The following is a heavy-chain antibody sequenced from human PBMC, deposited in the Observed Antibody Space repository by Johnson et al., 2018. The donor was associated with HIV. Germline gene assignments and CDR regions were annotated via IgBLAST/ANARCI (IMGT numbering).Heavy chain of an antibody. CDR2: IKSKTDGGTT. J-gene: IGHJ3*02. V-gene: IGHV3-15*01. Sequence: VQLVESGGGLVKPGGSLRLSCAASGFTFNNAWMSWVRQAPGKGLEWVGRIKSKTDGGTTDYAAPVKGRFTISRDDSKNTLYLQMNSLRAEDTAVYYCAREGGQWLVLVDAFDIWGQGTMVTVSS. D-gene: IGHD6-19*01. CDR3: AREGGQWLVLVDAFDI. CDR1: GFTFNNAW.